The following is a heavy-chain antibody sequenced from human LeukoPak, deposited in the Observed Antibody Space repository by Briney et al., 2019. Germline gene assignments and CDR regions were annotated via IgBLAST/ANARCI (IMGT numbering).Heavy chain of an antibody. D-gene: IGHD5-18*01. Sequence: GESLKISCKGSGYSFTNYWIVWVRQMPGKGLEWMGIIYPGDSDTRYSPSFQGQVTISADKSTSTAYLQWSSLKASDTATYYCASGYRFGLYYFDYWGQGTLVTVSS. CDR2: IYPGDSDT. J-gene: IGHJ4*02. V-gene: IGHV5-51*01. CDR3: ASGYRFGLYYFDY. CDR1: GYSFTNYW.